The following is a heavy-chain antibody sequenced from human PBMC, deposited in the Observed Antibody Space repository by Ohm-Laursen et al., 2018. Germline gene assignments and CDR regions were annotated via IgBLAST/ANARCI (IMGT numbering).Heavy chain of an antibody. J-gene: IGHJ4*02. D-gene: IGHD2-2*01. V-gene: IGHV3-23*01. Sequence: SLRLSCSASGFTFSNYAMSWVRQAPGKGLEWVSGISGRGDYTYYADSVKGRFTVSRDDSKSTLYLQMNILRAEDTAVYYCAKCMGRSRHGVDYWGQGTLVTVSS. CDR3: AKCMGRSRHGVDY. CDR2: ISGRGDYT. CDR1: GFTFSNYA.